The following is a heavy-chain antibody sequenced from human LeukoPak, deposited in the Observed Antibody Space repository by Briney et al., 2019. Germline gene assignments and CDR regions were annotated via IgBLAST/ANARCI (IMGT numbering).Heavy chain of an antibody. CDR1: GYTLTELS. V-gene: IGHV1-24*01. Sequence: ASVTVSCKVSGYTLTELSMHWVRQAPGKGLEWMGGVDPEDGETIYAQKFQGRVTMTEDTSTDTAYMELSSLRSEDTAVYYCATESNPHTISGSFPFDYWGQGTLVTVSS. D-gene: IGHD1-26*01. CDR3: ATESNPHTISGSFPFDY. CDR2: VDPEDGET. J-gene: IGHJ4*02.